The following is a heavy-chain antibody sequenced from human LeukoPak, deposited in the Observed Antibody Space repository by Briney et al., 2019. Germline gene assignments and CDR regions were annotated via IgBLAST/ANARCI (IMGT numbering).Heavy chain of an antibody. Sequence: MTGGSLRLSCAASGFTFSDYYMSWIRQAPGKGLEWVSYISSSGSTIYYADSVKGRFTISRDNAKNSLYLQMNSLRAEDTAVYYCARDQKGRYSYGPDAFDIWGQGTMVTVSS. D-gene: IGHD5-18*01. CDR3: ARDQKGRYSYGPDAFDI. CDR1: GFTFSDYY. V-gene: IGHV3-11*01. J-gene: IGHJ3*02. CDR2: ISSSGSTI.